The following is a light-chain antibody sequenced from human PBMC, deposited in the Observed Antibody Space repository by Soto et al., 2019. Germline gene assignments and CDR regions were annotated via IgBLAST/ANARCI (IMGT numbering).Light chain of an antibody. CDR2: GAS. CDR1: QGIGNY. J-gene: IGKJ3*01. CDR3: QNYNSALRIT. Sequence: DIQMTQSPSSLSASVGDRVTITCRASQGIGNYLAWYQQKPGKVPKLLIYGASTLQSGVPSRFSGSGSGTDFTLTISSLQPEDVATYYCQNYNSALRITFGPGTKVDIK. V-gene: IGKV1-27*01.